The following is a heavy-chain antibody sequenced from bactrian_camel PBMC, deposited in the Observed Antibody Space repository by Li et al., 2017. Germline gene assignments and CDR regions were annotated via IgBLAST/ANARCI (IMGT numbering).Heavy chain of an antibody. CDR2: LDSDGST. CDR3: AAEARRCLLAAQWTY. J-gene: IGHJ4*01. CDR1: EYTDIRKC. D-gene: IGHD2*01. Sequence: HVQLVESGGGSVQAGGSLRLSCQASEYTDIRKCMGWFRQAPGNVREGVAALDSDGSTSYAGSVRGRFILSRDNAKNTLYLQMNSLKPEDTAMYYCAAEARRCLLAAQWTYWGQGPRSPSP. V-gene: IGHV3S53*01.